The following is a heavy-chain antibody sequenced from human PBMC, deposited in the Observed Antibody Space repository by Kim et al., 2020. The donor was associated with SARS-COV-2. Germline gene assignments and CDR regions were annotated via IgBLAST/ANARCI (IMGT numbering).Heavy chain of an antibody. J-gene: IGHJ4*02. D-gene: IGHD3-9*01. CDR2: ISDIGSTK. V-gene: IGHV3-11*01. Sequence: GGSLRLSCAASGFTFSDYYMSWIRQAPGQGLEWISYISDIGSTKFYADSVKGRFTISRDNAKNSLSLQMNSLRAEDTAVYYCARDLTGPMDFWGQGTLVTVSS. CDR3: ARDLTGPMDF. CDR1: GFTFSDYY.